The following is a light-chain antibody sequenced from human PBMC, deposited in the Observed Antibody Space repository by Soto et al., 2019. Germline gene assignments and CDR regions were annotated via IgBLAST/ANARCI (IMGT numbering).Light chain of an antibody. CDR1: SGHSSSA. CDR2: VNSDGSH. CDR3: QTWGTGFAV. V-gene: IGLV4-69*01. Sequence: QAVVTQSPSASASLGASVKLTCTLSSGHSSSAIAWHQQQPEKGPRYLMKVNSDGSHIKGDGIPDRFSGSSSGAERYLTISSLQSEDEADYYCQTWGTGFAVFGGGTQLTVL. J-gene: IGLJ7*01.